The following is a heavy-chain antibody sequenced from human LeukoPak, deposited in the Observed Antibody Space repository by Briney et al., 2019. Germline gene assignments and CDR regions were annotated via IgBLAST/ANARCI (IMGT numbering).Heavy chain of an antibody. Sequence: PSETLSLTSTVSGGSISSYYWSWIRQPPGKGLEWIGYIYYSGSTNYNPSLKSRVTISVDTSKNQFSLKLSSVTAADTAVYYCAREYYYDTPGWFDPWGQGTLVTVSS. CDR1: GGSISSYY. D-gene: IGHD3-22*01. CDR2: IYYSGST. J-gene: IGHJ5*02. V-gene: IGHV4-59*01. CDR3: AREYYYDTPGWFDP.